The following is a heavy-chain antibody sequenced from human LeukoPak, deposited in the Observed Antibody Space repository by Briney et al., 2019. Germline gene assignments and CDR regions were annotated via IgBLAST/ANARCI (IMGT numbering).Heavy chain of an antibody. Sequence: ASVKVSCKASGYTFTSYGISWVRQAPGQGLEWMGWINPNNGDTDSAQKFKGRVTMTRDTSISTVYMEPTRLTSDDTAVYFCARDGALWVGDFTFYFDSWGQGSLVTVSS. CDR1: GYTFTSYG. J-gene: IGHJ4*02. CDR3: ARDGALWVGDFTFYFDS. CDR2: INPNNGDT. D-gene: IGHD3-10*01. V-gene: IGHV1-2*02.